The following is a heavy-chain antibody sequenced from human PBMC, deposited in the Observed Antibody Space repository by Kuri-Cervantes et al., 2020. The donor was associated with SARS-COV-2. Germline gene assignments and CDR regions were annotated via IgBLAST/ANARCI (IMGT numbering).Heavy chain of an antibody. D-gene: IGHD2-2*01. J-gene: IGHJ6*02. CDR3: ARDGPLVVPAAEVYYYYGMDV. CDR1: GYTFTSYG. Sequence: ASVKVSCKASGYTFTSYGIRWVRQAPGQGLEWMGWISAYNGNTNYAQKLQGRVTMTTDTSTSTAYMELRSLRSDDTAVYYRARDGPLVVPAAEVYYYYGMDVWGQGTTVTVSS. CDR2: ISAYNGNT. V-gene: IGHV1-18*01.